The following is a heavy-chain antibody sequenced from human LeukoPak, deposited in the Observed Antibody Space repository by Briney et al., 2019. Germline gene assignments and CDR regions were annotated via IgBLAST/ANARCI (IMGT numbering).Heavy chain of an antibody. CDR3: ARRYSSGWYADFAFDI. CDR1: GYTFTSYD. V-gene: IGHV1-8*01. D-gene: IGHD6-19*01. CDR2: MNPNSGNT. J-gene: IGHJ3*02. Sequence: GASVKVSCKASGYTFTSYDINWVRQATGQGLEWMGWMNPNSGNTGYAQKFQGRVTMTRNTSISTDYMELSSLRSEDTAVYYCARRYSSGWYADFAFDIWGQGTMVTVSS.